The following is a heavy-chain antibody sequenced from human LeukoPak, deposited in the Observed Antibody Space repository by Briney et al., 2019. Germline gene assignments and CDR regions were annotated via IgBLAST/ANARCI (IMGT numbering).Heavy chain of an antibody. CDR1: GFTVSSNY. Sequence: PGGSLRLSCAASGFTVSSNYMSWVRQAPGKGLEWVAVISYDGSNKYYADSVKGRFTISRDNSKNTLYLQMNSLRAEDTAVYYCAKDRGAYCGGDCSAPGYWGQGTLVTVSS. J-gene: IGHJ4*02. CDR2: ISYDGSNK. D-gene: IGHD2-21*02. CDR3: AKDRGAYCGGDCSAPGY. V-gene: IGHV3-30*18.